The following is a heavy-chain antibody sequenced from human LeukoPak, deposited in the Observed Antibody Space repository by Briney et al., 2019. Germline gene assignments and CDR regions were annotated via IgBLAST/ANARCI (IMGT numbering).Heavy chain of an antibody. CDR1: GGSISSGGYY. Sequence: PSETLSLTCAVSGGSISSGGYYWSWIRQPPGKGLEWIGYIYYSGSTNYNPSLKSRVTISVDTSKNQFSLKLSSVTAADTAVYYCARAPVEMATISEGAFDIWGQGTMVTVSS. J-gene: IGHJ3*02. V-gene: IGHV4-61*08. CDR3: ARAPVEMATISEGAFDI. D-gene: IGHD5-24*01. CDR2: IYYSGST.